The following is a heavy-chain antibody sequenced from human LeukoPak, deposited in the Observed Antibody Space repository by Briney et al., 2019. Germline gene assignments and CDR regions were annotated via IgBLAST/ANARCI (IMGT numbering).Heavy chain of an antibody. CDR3: ARDHRGLHDY. J-gene: IGHJ4*02. V-gene: IGHV4-31*03. D-gene: IGHD3-16*01. Sequence: SETLSLTCTVSGGSISSGGYYWSWIRQHPGKGLEWIGYIYYSGSTYYNPSLKSRVTISVDTSKNQFSLKLSSVTAADTAVYYCARDHRGLHDYWGQGTLVTVSS. CDR2: IYYSGST. CDR1: GGSISSGGYY.